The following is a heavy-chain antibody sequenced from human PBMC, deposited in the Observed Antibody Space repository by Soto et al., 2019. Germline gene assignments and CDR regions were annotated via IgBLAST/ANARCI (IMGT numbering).Heavy chain of an antibody. Sequence: GGSLRLSCAASGFTFSSYGMHWVRQAPGKGLEWVAVIWYDGSNKYYADSVKGRFTISRDNSKNTLYLQMNSLRAEDTAVYYCAREYYYGSADPRFDPWGQGTLVTVSS. D-gene: IGHD3-10*01. CDR2: IWYDGSNK. J-gene: IGHJ5*02. V-gene: IGHV3-33*01. CDR1: GFTFSSYG. CDR3: AREYYYGSADPRFDP.